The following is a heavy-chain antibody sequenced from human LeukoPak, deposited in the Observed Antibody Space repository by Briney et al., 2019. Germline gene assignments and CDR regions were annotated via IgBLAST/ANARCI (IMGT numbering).Heavy chain of an antibody. CDR3: GRILGGYCSSTSCYGKRFDP. Sequence: SGTLSLTCTASGGSISSYYWSWVRQPPGKGLEWVGYIYYGGSTNYNPSLKSRGTIIVDTTKNQFPQQLITVIAADAAVYYCGRILGGYCSSTSCYGKRFDPWGQGTLVSVSS. CDR1: GGSISSYY. D-gene: IGHD2-2*01. V-gene: IGHV4-59*01. CDR2: IYYGGST. J-gene: IGHJ5*02.